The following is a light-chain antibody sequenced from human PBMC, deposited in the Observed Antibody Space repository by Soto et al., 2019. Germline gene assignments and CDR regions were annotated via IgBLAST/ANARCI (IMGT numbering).Light chain of an antibody. J-gene: IGLJ2*01. CDR2: GNS. Sequence: QPVLTQPPSVSGAPGQRVTISCTGSSSNIGAGYNVHWYQQLPGTAPKVVIYGNSDRPSGVPDRFSGSKSGTSASLAITGLQAEDEADYYCQSYDSSLSGVVFGGGTKVTVL. V-gene: IGLV1-40*01. CDR3: QSYDSSLSGVV. CDR1: SSNIGAGYN.